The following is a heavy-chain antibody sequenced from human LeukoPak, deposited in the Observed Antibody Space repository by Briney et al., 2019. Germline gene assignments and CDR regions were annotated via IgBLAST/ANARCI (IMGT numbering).Heavy chain of an antibody. CDR1: GFTFSRYS. Sequence: GGSLRLACAASGFTFSRYSMNWVRQAPGKGLEWLSYISSSSSTIYYADSVKGRFTISRDNAKNSLYLQMNSLRAEDTAVYYCASLIAARKSSFDYWGQGTLVTVSS. CDR3: ASLIAARKSSFDY. D-gene: IGHD6-6*01. V-gene: IGHV3-48*04. CDR2: ISSSSSTI. J-gene: IGHJ4*02.